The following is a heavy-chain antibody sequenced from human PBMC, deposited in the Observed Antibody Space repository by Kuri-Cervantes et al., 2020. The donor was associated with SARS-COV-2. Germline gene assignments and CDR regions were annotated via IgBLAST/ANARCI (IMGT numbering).Heavy chain of an antibody. V-gene: IGHV3-9*01. CDR2: ISWNSGSI. CDR1: GFTFDDYA. CDR3: ATDRFCPGGVCRLHGFHS. D-gene: IGHD2-8*02. J-gene: IGHJ5*01. Sequence: SLKISCAASGFTFDDYAMHWVRQAPGKGLEWVSGISWNSGSIGYADSVKGRFTVSRDNARNSLYLQMGGLRVEDTAVYYCATDRFCPGGVCRLHGFHSWGQGTLVTVSS.